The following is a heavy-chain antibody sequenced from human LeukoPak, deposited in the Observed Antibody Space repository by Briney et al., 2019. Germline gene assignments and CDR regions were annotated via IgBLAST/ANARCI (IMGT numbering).Heavy chain of an antibody. Sequence: SETLSLTCTVSGGSISSSSYYWGWIRQPPGKGLEWIGSIYYSGSTYYNPSLKSRVTISVDTSRNQFSLKLSSVTAADTAVYYCARGITMVRGVIPFDYWGQGTLVTVSS. CDR3: ARGITMVRGVIPFDY. J-gene: IGHJ4*02. CDR1: GGSISSSSYY. D-gene: IGHD3-10*01. V-gene: IGHV4-39*07. CDR2: IYYSGST.